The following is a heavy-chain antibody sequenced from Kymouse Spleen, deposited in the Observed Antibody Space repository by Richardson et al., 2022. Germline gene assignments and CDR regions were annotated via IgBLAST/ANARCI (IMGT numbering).Heavy chain of an antibody. V-gene: IGHV4-39*01. CDR1: GGSISSSSYY. CDR2: IYYSGST. CDR3: ARRG*QLVLVLRS. J-gene: IGHJ2*01. D-gene: IGHD6-6*01. Sequence: QLQLQESGPGLVKPSETLSLTCTVSGGSISSSSYYWGWIRQPPGKGLEWIGSIYYSGSTYYNPSLKSRVTISVDTSKNQFSLKLSSVTAADTAVYYCARRG*QLVLVLRSLGPWHPGHCLL.